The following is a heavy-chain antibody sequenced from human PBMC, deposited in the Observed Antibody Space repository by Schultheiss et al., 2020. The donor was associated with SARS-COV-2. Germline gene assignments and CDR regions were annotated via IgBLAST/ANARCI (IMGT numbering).Heavy chain of an antibody. CDR2: INNDGSDT. J-gene: IGHJ5*02. V-gene: IGHV3-74*01. Sequence: GGSLRLSCVASGFTFPYAWMHWVRQAPGKGLVWVSRINNDGSDTRYADSVKGRLTISRDNTKNTLHLQMNSLRAEDTAVYYCMGTYSTGDSWFDPWGQGTLVTVSS. CDR3: MGTYSTGDSWFDP. D-gene: IGHD4-11*01. CDR1: GFTFPYAW.